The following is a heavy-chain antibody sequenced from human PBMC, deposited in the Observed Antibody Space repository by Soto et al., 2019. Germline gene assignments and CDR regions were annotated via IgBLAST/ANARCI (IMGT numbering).Heavy chain of an antibody. CDR3: ARHLDQDQLLSYMDV. Sequence: GESLKISCKGSGYSFTSYWIGWVRQVPGKGLEWMRIIYPGDSDTRYSPSFQGQVTISADKSISTAYLQWSSLKASVTAMYYCARHLDQDQLLSYMDVWGKGTTVTVSS. CDR2: IYPGDSDT. D-gene: IGHD2-2*01. J-gene: IGHJ6*03. CDR1: GYSFTSYW. V-gene: IGHV5-51*01.